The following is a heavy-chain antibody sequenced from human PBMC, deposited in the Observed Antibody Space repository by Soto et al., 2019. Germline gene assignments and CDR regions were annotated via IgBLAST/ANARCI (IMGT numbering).Heavy chain of an antibody. V-gene: IGHV2-5*02. Sequence: QITLKESGPTLVKPTQTLTLTCTFSGFSLSTSGVGVGWIRQPPGKALEWLALIYWDDDKRYSPSLKSRLIITKDTSKNHVVLTMTNMEPVDTATYYSAHRRFLTGYYMGVGEYSLDTWVQGTLVTVSS. CDR1: GFSLSTSGVG. CDR2: IYWDDDK. D-gene: IGHD3-9*01. J-gene: IGHJ5*02. CDR3: AHRRFLTGYYMGVGEYSLDT.